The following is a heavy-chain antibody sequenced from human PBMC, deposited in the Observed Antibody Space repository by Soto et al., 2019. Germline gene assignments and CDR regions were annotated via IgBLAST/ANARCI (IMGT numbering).Heavy chain of an antibody. CDR1: GFTFSTFA. J-gene: IGHJ5*02. Sequence: GGSLRLSCAASGFTFSTFALHWVRQAPGEGLEWVALISHDGRIEKYADSVKGRFTIPRDNSKNTLYMQMDSLRLEDTGVYYCARDGLPDDFRSGGSWFDPWGQGTQVTVSS. CDR2: ISHDGRIE. D-gene: IGHD3-3*01. CDR3: ARDGLPDDFRSGGSWFDP. V-gene: IGHV3-30-3*01.